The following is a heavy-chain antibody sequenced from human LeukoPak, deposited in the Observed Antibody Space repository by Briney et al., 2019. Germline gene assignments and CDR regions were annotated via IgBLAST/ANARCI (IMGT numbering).Heavy chain of an antibody. CDR2: IYTTGST. D-gene: IGHD6-13*01. V-gene: IGHV4-4*07. CDR1: GGSISSYY. J-gene: IGHJ3*02. Sequence: PSETLSLTCTVSGGSISSYYWSWLRQPPGKGLEWIGRIYTTGSTNYNPSLQSRVTMSVDTSRNQFSLKLRSVTAADTAVYYCARDRYSTSWYLSAFDIWGQGTVVTVSS. CDR3: ARDRYSTSWYLSAFDI.